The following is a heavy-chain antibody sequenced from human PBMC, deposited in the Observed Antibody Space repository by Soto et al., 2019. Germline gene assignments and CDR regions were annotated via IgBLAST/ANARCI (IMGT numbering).Heavy chain of an antibody. CDR1: GYSFTSYE. CDR3: ARGTDSSGWYAPGY. J-gene: IGHJ4*02. D-gene: IGHD6-19*01. CDR2: MNPNSGNT. V-gene: IGHV1-8*01. Sequence: GASVKVSCKSSGYSFTSYEINWVRQATGQGLEWMGWMNPNSGNTGYAQQCQGRVTLTRHTSISTAYMELSSLRSEDTAVYYCARGTDSSGWYAPGYWGQGTLVTVSS.